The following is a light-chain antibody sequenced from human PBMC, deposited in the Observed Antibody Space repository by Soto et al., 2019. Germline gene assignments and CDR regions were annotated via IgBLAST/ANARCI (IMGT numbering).Light chain of an antibody. CDR2: GAS. V-gene: IGKV3-20*01. CDR3: QQYGSSPWT. CDR1: QSVSSSY. Sequence: EIVWTQSPGTLSLSPGERATLSCRASQSVSSSYLAWYQQKPGQAPRPLIYGASSRAIGIPDRFSGSGSGTGFTLTISRLEPEDFAVYYCQQYGSSPWTFGQGTKVEIK. J-gene: IGKJ1*01.